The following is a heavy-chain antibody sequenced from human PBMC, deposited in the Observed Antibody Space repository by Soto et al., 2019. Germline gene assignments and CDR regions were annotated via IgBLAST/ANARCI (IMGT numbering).Heavy chain of an antibody. CDR2: INSDGSST. V-gene: IGHV3-74*01. CDR3: ARMSITMIEYFDY. J-gene: IGHJ4*02. D-gene: IGHD3-22*01. Sequence: PGGSLRLSCAASKFTFSTYAMTWVRQAPGKGLVWVSRINSDGSSTSYADSVKGRFTISRDNAKNTLHLQMNSLRTEDTAVYYCARMSITMIEYFDYWGQGTLVTVSS. CDR1: KFTFSTYA.